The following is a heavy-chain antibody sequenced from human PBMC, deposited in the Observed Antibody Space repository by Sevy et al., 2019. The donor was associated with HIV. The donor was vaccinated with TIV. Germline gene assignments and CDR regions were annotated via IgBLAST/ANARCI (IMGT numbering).Heavy chain of an antibody. Sequence: ASVKVSCKVSGSTLPSLAIHWVRQAPGKGPEWMGSFDPEDGETIYSQKFQGRVTMTEDTSTDTGYMELSSLRSEDTAVYYCATTKDYYDSSGGPFDDWGQGTLVTVSS. CDR3: ATTKDYYDSSGGPFDD. CDR1: GSTLPSLA. J-gene: IGHJ4*02. V-gene: IGHV1-24*01. D-gene: IGHD3-22*01. CDR2: FDPEDGET.